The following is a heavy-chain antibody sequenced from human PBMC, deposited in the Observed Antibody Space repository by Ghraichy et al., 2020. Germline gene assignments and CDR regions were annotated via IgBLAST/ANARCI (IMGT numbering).Heavy chain of an antibody. D-gene: IGHD2-2*01. CDR1: GFTFTSNA. V-gene: IGHV3-23*01. J-gene: IGHJ6*02. CDR2: ISGTGDTT. CDR3: AKRMLGYCSTNWCYFSMDV. Sequence: GGSLRLSCATSGFTFTSNAMSWVRQAPGKGLEWVSAISGTGDTTYHADSVKGRFTISRDNSKNTLYLQTNSLRAEDTAVYYCAKRMLGYCSTNWCYFSMDVWGQGTTVTVSS.